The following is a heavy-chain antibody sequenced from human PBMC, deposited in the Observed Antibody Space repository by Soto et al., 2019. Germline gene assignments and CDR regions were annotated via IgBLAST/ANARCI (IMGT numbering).Heavy chain of an antibody. V-gene: IGHV4-59*01. Sequence: PSETLSLTCTFSVVSIRSYYWSCIRHPPGKRLEWIGYISYSGSTNYNSSLKSRVTISIDTSKNQFSLNLTSVTAVDTAVYYCARVRKDDIWSGYYNYYYYFGMDVWGQRTTVIVSS. J-gene: IGHJ6*02. CDR1: VVSIRSYY. CDR2: ISYSGST. CDR3: ARVRKDDIWSGYYNYYYYFGMDV. D-gene: IGHD3-3*01.